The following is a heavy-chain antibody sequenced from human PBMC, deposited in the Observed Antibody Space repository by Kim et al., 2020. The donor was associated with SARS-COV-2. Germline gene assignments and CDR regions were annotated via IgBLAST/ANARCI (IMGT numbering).Heavy chain of an antibody. Sequence: GGSLRLSCAASGFTFSSYAMSWVRQAPGKGLEWVSAISGSGGSTYYADSVKGRFTISRDNSKNTLYLQMNSLRAEDTAVYYCAKAPSMITFGGVIVIRGDHWFDPWGQGTLVTVSS. CDR2: ISGSGGST. J-gene: IGHJ5*02. D-gene: IGHD3-16*02. V-gene: IGHV3-23*01. CDR3: AKAPSMITFGGVIVIRGDHWFDP. CDR1: GFTFSSYA.